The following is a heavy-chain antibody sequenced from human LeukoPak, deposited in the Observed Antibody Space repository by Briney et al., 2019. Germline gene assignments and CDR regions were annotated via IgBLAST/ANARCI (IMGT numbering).Heavy chain of an antibody. Sequence: PSETLSLTCTVSGDSISSSNYYWGWIRQPPGKELEWIGSIYYSGITYYNPSLKSRVTISVDTSKNQFSLKLSSVTAADTAVYYCARASSDFDYWGQGTLVTVSS. D-gene: IGHD6-6*01. J-gene: IGHJ4*02. CDR1: GDSISSSNYY. CDR3: ARASSDFDY. CDR2: IYYSGIT. V-gene: IGHV4-39*07.